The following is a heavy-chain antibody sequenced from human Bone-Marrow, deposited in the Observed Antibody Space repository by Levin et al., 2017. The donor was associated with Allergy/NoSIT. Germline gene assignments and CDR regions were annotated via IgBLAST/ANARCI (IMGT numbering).Heavy chain of an antibody. Sequence: PSETLSLTCTVSGGSISSSSYYWGWIRQPPGKGLEWIGSIYYSGSTYYNPSLKSRVTISVDTSKNQFSLKLSSVTAADTAVYYCAREAYLGLTTVTTLPRGMYYYYGMDVWGQGTTVTVSS. CDR2: IYYSGST. CDR1: GGSISSSSYY. V-gene: IGHV4-39*07. D-gene: IGHD4-17*01. CDR3: AREAYLGLTTVTTLPRGMYYYYGMDV. J-gene: IGHJ6*02.